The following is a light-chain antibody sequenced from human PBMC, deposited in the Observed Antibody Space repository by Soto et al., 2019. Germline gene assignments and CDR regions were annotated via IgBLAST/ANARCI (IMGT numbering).Light chain of an antibody. Sequence: HSVLPQPPSASGTPGQRVTISCSGSSSNIGSNYVYWYQQLPGTAPKLLIYRNNQRPSGVPDRFSGSKSGTSASLAISGLRSEDEADYYCAAWDDSLSGYVFGTGTKLTVL. CDR3: AAWDDSLSGYV. CDR1: SSNIGSNY. J-gene: IGLJ1*01. CDR2: RNN. V-gene: IGLV1-47*01.